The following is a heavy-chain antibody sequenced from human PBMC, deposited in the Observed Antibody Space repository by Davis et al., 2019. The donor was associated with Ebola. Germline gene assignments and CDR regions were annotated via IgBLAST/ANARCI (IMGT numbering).Heavy chain of an antibody. CDR1: GFTFSSYG. J-gene: IGHJ3*01. Sequence: PGGSLRLSCAASGFTFSSYGMHWVRQAPGKGLEWVAVIWYDGSNKYYADSVKGRFTISRDNSKNTLYLQMNSLRAEDTAVYYCARETLYYYDSSGYSLWGQGTMVTVSS. CDR2: IWYDGSNK. D-gene: IGHD3-22*01. V-gene: IGHV3-33*01. CDR3: ARETLYYYDSSGYSL.